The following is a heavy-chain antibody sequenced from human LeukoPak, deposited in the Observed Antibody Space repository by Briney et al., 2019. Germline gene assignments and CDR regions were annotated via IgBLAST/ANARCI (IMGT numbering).Heavy chain of an antibody. Sequence: GASVKVSCKASGYTFTGYYMHWVRQAPGQGLEWMGWINPNSGGTNYAQKFQGGVTMTRDTFISTAYMELSRLRSDDTAVYYCARTYDYVWGRSYAFDIWGQGTMVTVSS. CDR1: GYTFTGYY. CDR2: INPNSGGT. V-gene: IGHV1-2*02. J-gene: IGHJ3*02. D-gene: IGHD3-16*01. CDR3: ARTYDYVWGRSYAFDI.